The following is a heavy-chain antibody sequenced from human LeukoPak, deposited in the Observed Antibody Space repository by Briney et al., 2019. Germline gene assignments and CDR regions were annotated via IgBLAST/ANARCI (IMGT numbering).Heavy chain of an antibody. J-gene: IGHJ3*02. Sequence: SETLSLTCTVSRDSISGYYWSWIRQPPGKGLEWIGEINHSGSTNYNPSLKSRVTISVDTSKNQFSLKLSSVTAADTAVYYCASRLEYSSSSGAFDIWGQGTMVTVSS. CDR2: INHSGST. CDR1: RDSISGYY. D-gene: IGHD6-6*01. CDR3: ASRLEYSSSSGAFDI. V-gene: IGHV4-34*01.